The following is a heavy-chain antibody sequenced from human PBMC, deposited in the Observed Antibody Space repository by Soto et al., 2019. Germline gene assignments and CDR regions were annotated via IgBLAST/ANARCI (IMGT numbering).Heavy chain of an antibody. J-gene: IGHJ4*02. CDR2: ISSNSDTT. Sequence: LVESGGDLVYPGGSLRLSCVASGFRFSDHSMNWVCQAPGKGLQWISYISSNSDTTYYADSVKGRFTVSRDNAKNALFLQMNSLRDDDTATYYCARLPKGSLVTAWGQGARVTVSS. CDR3: ARLPKGSLVTA. CDR1: GFRFSDHS. V-gene: IGHV3-48*02. D-gene: IGHD2-21*02.